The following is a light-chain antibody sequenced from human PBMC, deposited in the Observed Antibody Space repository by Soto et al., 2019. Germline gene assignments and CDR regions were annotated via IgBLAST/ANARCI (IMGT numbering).Light chain of an antibody. Sequence: DIVMTQYPLSLPVTPGESASISCRSSQSLLHRNGYNYLDWYLQKPGQSPQVLIYLGSNRASVVPERFSGSGSGTDFTLKISRVEAEDVGVYYCMQALQTPWSFGQGTKVEIK. CDR2: LGS. CDR1: QSLLHRNGYNY. V-gene: IGKV2-28*01. J-gene: IGKJ1*01. CDR3: MQALQTPWS.